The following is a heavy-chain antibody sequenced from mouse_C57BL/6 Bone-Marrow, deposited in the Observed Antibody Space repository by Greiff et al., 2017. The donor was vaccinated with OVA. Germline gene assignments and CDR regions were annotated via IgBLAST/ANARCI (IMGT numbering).Heavy chain of an antibody. Sequence: QVQLKESGPGLVQPSQRLSITCTVSGFSLPSYGVHWVRQSPGKGLEWLGVIWSGGSTDYNAAFISRLSISKNNSKSQVFFKMNSLQADDTAIYYCARNGRDYYGYAMDYWGQGTSVTVSS. CDR1: GFSLPSYG. CDR2: IWSGGST. V-gene: IGHV2-2*01. CDR3: ARNGRDYYGYAMDY. D-gene: IGHD1-1*01. J-gene: IGHJ4*01.